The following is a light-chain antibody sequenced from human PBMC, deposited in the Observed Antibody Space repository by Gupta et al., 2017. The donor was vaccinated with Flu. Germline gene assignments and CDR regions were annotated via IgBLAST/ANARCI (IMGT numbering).Light chain of an antibody. CDR3: QQSYSGPYT. CDR1: QSIDAY. Sequence: ITCRSSQSIDAYLNWYQQKPGKAPKLLIYAASRLQSGVPSRFSGSATGTDSTLTISSLQPEDSAIYYCQQSYSGPYTFGQGTTVEI. CDR2: AAS. J-gene: IGKJ2*01. V-gene: IGKV1-39*01.